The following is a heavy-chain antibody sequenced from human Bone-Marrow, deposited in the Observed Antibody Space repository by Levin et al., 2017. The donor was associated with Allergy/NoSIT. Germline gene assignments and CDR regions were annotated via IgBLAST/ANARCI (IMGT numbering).Heavy chain of an antibody. D-gene: IGHD3-3*01. CDR3: ARLFGTTVFGVAVESAFDI. V-gene: IGHV4-39*07. CDR2: IYYSGST. Sequence: SQTLSLTCTVSGGSISDRSHYWGWIRQPPGKGLEWIGSIYYSGSTYYNPSLKSRVIISVDTSNNQFSLKLSSVTAADTAVYYCARLFGTTVFGVAVESAFDIWGQGTWVSVSS. CDR1: GGSISDRSHY. J-gene: IGHJ3*02.